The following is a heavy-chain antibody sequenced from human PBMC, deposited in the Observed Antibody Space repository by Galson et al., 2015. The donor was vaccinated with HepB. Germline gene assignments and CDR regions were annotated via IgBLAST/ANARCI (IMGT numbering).Heavy chain of an antibody. D-gene: IGHD4-17*01. V-gene: IGHV3-21*01. Sequence: SLRLSCAASGFTFSSYSMNWVRQAPGKGLEWVSSISSSSSYIYYADSVRGRFTISRDNAKNSLYLQMNSLRAEDTAVYYCARDSTRAGDYVVGAFDIWGQGTMVTVSS. J-gene: IGHJ3*02. CDR3: ARDSTRAGDYVVGAFDI. CDR1: GFTFSSYS. CDR2: ISSSSSYI.